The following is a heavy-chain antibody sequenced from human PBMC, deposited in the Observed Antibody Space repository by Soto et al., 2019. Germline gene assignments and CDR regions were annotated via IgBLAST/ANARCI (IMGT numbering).Heavy chain of an antibody. CDR1: GGTFSNFA. CDR2: IIPMFNTT. Sequence: QVQLVQSGAEVKKPGSSVKVSCKASGGTFSNFAISWVRQAPGQGLEWMGGIIPMFNTTNYGQKFQGRVTITADESTGAAYMELSSLRSEDSAVYYCARCGIRYHSIGSCLGISGMDVWGQGTTVAVSS. V-gene: IGHV1-69*12. J-gene: IGHJ6*02. CDR3: ARCGIRYHSIGSCLGISGMDV. D-gene: IGHD5-18*01.